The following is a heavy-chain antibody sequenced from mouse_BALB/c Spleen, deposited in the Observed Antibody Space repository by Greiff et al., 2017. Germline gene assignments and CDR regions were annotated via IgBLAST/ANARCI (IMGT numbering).Heavy chain of an antibody. CDR1: GDSITSGY. Sequence: EVQLQQSGPSLVKPSQTLSLTCSVTGDSITSGYWNWIRKFPGNKLECMGYISYSGSTYYNPSLKSRISITRDTSKNQYYLQLNSVTTEDTATYYCARSDLIYYDYKAWFAYWGQGTLVTVSA. CDR2: ISYSGST. J-gene: IGHJ3*01. CDR3: ARSDLIYYDYKAWFAY. V-gene: IGHV3-8*02. D-gene: IGHD2-4*01.